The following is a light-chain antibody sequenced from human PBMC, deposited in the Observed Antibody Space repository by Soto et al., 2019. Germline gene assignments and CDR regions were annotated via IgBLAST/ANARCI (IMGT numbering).Light chain of an antibody. CDR1: SSDVGGYNY. J-gene: IGLJ1*01. Sequence: QSALTHPASVSGSPGQSITISCTGTSSDVGGYNYVAWYQQHPGKAPKLMIYEVSNRPSGVSNRFSGSKSGNTASLTISGLQAEDEADYYCISYTSRSTYVFGSGTKLTVL. CDR3: ISYTSRSTYV. CDR2: EVS. V-gene: IGLV2-14*01.